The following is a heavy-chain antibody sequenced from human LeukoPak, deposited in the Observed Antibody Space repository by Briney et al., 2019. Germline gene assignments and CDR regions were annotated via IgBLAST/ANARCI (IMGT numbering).Heavy chain of an antibody. CDR1: GFTFSSYG. Sequence: QPGGSLRLSCAASGFTFSSYGMHWVRQAPGKGLEWVAFIRYDGNNKYYADSVKGRFTISRDNSKNTLYLQMNSLRAEDTAVYYCANGPRTFAEAAATNDYWGQGTLVTVSS. V-gene: IGHV3-30*02. CDR3: ANGPRTFAEAAATNDY. J-gene: IGHJ4*02. CDR2: IRYDGNNK. D-gene: IGHD6-13*01.